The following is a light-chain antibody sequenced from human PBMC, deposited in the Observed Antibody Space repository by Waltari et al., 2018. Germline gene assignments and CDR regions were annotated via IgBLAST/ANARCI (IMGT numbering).Light chain of an antibody. J-gene: IGKJ2*01. V-gene: IGKV1-27*01. CDR1: QGIRNY. CDR2: AAS. CDR3: QKYNSSPYT. Sequence: DIQMTQSPSSLSASVGDRVTITCRASQGIRNYLACYQQKPGKVPKLLIYAASTLQSWVPSRFSCSGSGTDFTLTISSLQPEDVATYYCQKYNSSPYTFGQGTKLEIK.